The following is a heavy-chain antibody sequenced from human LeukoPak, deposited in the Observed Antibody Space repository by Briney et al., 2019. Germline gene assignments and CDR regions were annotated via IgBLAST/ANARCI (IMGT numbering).Heavy chain of an antibody. CDR1: GLTFSSYA. D-gene: IGHD5-18*01. V-gene: IGHV3-30*04. CDR3: AVGDSYGQS. J-gene: IGHJ5*02. CDR2: ISYDGSNK. Sequence: GGSLRLSCAASGLTFSSYAMHWVRQAPGKGLEWVAVISYDGSNKHYADSVKGRFTISRDNSKNTLYLQMNDLRTEDTAVYYCAVGDSYGQSWGQGTLVTVSS.